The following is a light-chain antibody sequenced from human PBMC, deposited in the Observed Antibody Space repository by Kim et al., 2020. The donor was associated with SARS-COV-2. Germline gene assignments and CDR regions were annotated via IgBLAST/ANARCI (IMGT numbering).Light chain of an antibody. J-gene: IGKJ2*03. CDR3: QYYATSRG. CDR1: QSVSINY. Sequence: SLSPGERATRSCRTSQSVSINYVAWYQQKPGQAPRLLIVGTFRRATGIPDRFSGSGSGTDFTLTISRLEPEDFAVYYCQYYATSRGFGQGTKLEI. V-gene: IGKV3-20*01. CDR2: GTF.